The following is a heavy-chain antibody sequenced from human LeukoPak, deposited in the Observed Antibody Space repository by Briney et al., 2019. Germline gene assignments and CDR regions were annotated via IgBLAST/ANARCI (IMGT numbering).Heavy chain of an antibody. Sequence: QPRGSPRLSCAASGFTFSTYAMSWVRQAPGKGLEWVSAITGSGGSPYYADSVKGRFTISRDNSKNTLYLQRNSLRAEDTAVYYCAKDQEKLGTADYWGQGTLVTVSS. CDR2: ITGSGGSP. CDR3: AKDQEKLGTADY. CDR1: GFTFSTYA. J-gene: IGHJ4*02. D-gene: IGHD1-1*01. V-gene: IGHV3-23*01.